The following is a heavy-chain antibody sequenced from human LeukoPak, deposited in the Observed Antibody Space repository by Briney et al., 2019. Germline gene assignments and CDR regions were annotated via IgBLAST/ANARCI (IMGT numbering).Heavy chain of an antibody. CDR1: GYTFTGYY. J-gene: IGHJ4*02. CDR2: IIPVFGTT. CDR3: ARCSPGDSSNFYAVLQY. D-gene: IGHD3-22*01. Sequence: SVKVSCKASGYTFTGYYMHWVRQTPGQGLEWLGGIIPVFGTTTYAQKFQDKVTMTADKSTNTAYLQISSLTSDDAAVYYCARCSPGDSSNFYAVLQYWGQGTQVTVST. V-gene: IGHV1-69*06.